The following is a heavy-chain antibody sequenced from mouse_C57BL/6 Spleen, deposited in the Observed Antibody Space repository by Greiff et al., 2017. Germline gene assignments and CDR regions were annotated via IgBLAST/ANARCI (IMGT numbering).Heavy chain of an antibody. CDR1: GYAFSSYW. J-gene: IGHJ2*01. CDR3: AFDWDENGY. D-gene: IGHD4-1*01. V-gene: IGHV1-80*01. CDR2: IYPGDGDT. Sequence: QIQLQQSEAELGMSGASVKISCKASGYAFSSYWMNWVKQRPGKGLEWIGQIYPGDGDTNYNGKFKGKATLTADKSSSTAYMQLSSLTSEDSAVYFCAFDWDENGYWGQGTTLTVSS.